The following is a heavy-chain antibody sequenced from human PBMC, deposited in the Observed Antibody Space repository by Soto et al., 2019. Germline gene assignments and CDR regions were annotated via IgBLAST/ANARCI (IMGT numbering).Heavy chain of an antibody. J-gene: IGHJ4*02. CDR1: GGSFSGYY. CDR2: INHSGST. Sequence: SETLSLTCAVYGGSFSGYYWSWIRQPPGKGLEWIGEINHSGSTNYNPSLKSRVTISVDTSKNQFSLKLSSVTAADTAVYYCARVRNRPKRPQLEIDYWGQGTLVTVSS. D-gene: IGHD1-1*01. V-gene: IGHV4-34*01. CDR3: ARVRNRPKRPQLEIDY.